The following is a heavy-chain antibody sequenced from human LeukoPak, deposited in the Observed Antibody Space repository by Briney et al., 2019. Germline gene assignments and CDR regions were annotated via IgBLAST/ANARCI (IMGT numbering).Heavy chain of an antibody. J-gene: IGHJ5*02. CDR2: ITSSSSYI. CDR1: GFTFSDYY. CDR3: ARGGDKRLARNWFDP. V-gene: IGHV3-11*06. D-gene: IGHD3-16*01. Sequence: PGGSLRLSCAASGFTFSDYYMSWIRQAPGKGPEWVSSITSSSSYIFYADSVKGRFTVSRDDATNSVYLEMNSLRAEDTAVYYCARGGDKRLARNWFDPWGQGTVVTVSS.